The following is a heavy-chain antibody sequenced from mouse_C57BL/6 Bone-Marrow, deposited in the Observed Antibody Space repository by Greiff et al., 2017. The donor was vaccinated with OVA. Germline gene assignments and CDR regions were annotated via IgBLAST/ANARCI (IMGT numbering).Heavy chain of an antibody. V-gene: IGHV5-4*01. CDR2: ISDGGSYT. D-gene: IGHD2-12*01. Sequence: EVQRVESGGGLVKPGGSLKLSCAASRFTFSSYAMSWVRQTPEKRLEWVATISDGGSYTYYPDNVKGRFTISRDNAKNNLYLQMSHLKSEDTAMYYCASIEDYFDYWGQGTTLTVSS. J-gene: IGHJ2*01. CDR1: RFTFSSYA. CDR3: ASIEDYFDY.